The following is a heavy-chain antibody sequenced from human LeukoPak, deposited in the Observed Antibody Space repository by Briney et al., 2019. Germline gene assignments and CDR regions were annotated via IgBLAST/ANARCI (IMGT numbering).Heavy chain of an antibody. CDR1: GGSFSGYY. V-gene: IGHV4-34*01. CDR3: ARGGLRVRLRSFDP. D-gene: IGHD4-17*01. J-gene: IGHJ5*02. Sequence: IPSETLSLTCAVYGGSFSGYYWSWIRQPPGKGLEWIGEINHSGSTNYNPSLKSRVTISVDTSKNQFSLKLSSVTAADTAVYYCARGGLRVRLRSFDPWGQGTLVTVSS. CDR2: INHSGST.